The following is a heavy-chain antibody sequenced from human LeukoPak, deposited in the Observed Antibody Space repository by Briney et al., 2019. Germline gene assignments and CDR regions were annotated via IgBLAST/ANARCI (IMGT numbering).Heavy chain of an antibody. Sequence: SETLSLTCTVSGGSISSRSYYWGWIRQPPGKGLEWIGIIYHSGSTYYNPSLKSRVTISVDKSKNQFSLKLSSVTAADTAVYYCARMRESRYYDSSGGWLDPWGQGTLVTVSS. V-gene: IGHV4-39*07. CDR3: ARMRESRYYDSSGGWLDP. J-gene: IGHJ5*02. D-gene: IGHD3-22*01. CDR2: IYHSGST. CDR1: GGSISSRSYY.